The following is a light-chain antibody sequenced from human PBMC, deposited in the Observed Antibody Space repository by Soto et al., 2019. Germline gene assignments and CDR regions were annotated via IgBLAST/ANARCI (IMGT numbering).Light chain of an antibody. V-gene: IGKV3-20*01. Sequence: EIVLTQSPGTLSLSPGQRATLSCRASQTLRGNFLAWYQQKHGQAPSLLIYAASSRAAGIPDKFSGSGSGTDFTLTISILEPEDLSGYDGHHYGELPPYTFGQGTKLDIK. J-gene: IGKJ2*01. CDR2: AAS. CDR1: QTLRGNF. CDR3: HHYGELPPYT.